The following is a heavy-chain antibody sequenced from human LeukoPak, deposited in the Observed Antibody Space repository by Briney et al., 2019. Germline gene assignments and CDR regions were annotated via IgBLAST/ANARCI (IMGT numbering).Heavy chain of an antibody. CDR2: IYPNSGGT. V-gene: IGHV1-2*02. CDR1: GYTFTGYF. J-gene: IGHJ4*02. Sequence: ASVNVSCMASGYTFTGYFMHWVGQAPGQGLEWMGWIYPNSGGTNYAQKFQGTVTMTRDTSITTAYMDLSRLRSDDTAVYYCARGDIRAAGPNPAFDYWGQGTLVTVSS. CDR3: ARGDIRAAGPNPAFDY. D-gene: IGHD6-13*01.